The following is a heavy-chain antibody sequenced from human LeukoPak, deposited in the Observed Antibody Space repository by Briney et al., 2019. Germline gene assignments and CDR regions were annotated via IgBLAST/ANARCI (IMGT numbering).Heavy chain of an antibody. D-gene: IGHD1-26*01. J-gene: IGHJ4*02. V-gene: IGHV4-34*01. CDR2: INHSGST. Sequence: GSLRLSCAASGFTFSSYAMSWIRQPPGKGLEWIGEINHSGSTNYNPSLKSRVTISVDTSKNQFSLKLSSVTAADTAVYYCARVSGVGAYMCYWGQGTLVTVSS. CDR3: ARVSGVGAYMCY. CDR1: GFTFSSYA.